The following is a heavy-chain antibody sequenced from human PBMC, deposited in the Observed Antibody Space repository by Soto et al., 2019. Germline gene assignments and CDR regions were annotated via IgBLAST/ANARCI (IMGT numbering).Heavy chain of an antibody. CDR3: ATPPIPALGY. J-gene: IGHJ4*02. CDR2: ISSSSNNI. Sequence: LRLSCAASGFTFSTYSMNWVRQAPGKGLEWVSSISSSSNNIYYADSLKGRFTISRDNAKNSLYLQMNSLRAEDTAVYYCATPPIPALGYWGQGTLVTVSS. CDR1: GFTFSTYS. D-gene: IGHD2-21*01. V-gene: IGHV3-21*01.